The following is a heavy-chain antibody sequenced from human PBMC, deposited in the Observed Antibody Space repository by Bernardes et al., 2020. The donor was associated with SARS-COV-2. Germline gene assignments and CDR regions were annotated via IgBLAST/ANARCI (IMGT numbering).Heavy chain of an antibody. D-gene: IGHD4-17*01. CDR1: GFTFSSYE. Sequence: GGSLRLSCVASGFTFSSYEMSWVRQAPGMGLEWVSYISHSSYTLYYADSVKGRFTISRDNPKNSLYLEMNSLRAEDTALYYCARARVRHHGDYDYWGQGTLVTVSS. CDR2: ISHSSYTL. J-gene: IGHJ4*02. CDR3: ARARVRHHGDYDY. V-gene: IGHV3-48*03.